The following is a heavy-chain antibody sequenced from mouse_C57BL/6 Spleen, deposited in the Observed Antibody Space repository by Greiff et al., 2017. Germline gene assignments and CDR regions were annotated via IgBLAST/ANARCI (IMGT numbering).Heavy chain of an antibody. CDR3: AREDYGSSRAMDY. CDR2: INPSTGGT. Sequence: EVQLVESGPELVKPGASVKISCKASGYSFTGYYMNWVKQSPEKSLEWIGEINPSTGGTTYNQKFKAKATLTVDKSSSTAYMQLKSLTSEDSAVYYCAREDYGSSRAMDYWGQGTSVTVSS. J-gene: IGHJ4*01. CDR1: GYSFTGYY. V-gene: IGHV1-42*01. D-gene: IGHD1-1*01.